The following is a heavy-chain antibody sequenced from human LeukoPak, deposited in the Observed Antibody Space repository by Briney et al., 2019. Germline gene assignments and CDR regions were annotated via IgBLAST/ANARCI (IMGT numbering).Heavy chain of an antibody. CDR1: GFTFSNAW. CDR3: TTEAYDYVWGSYRDIDY. CDR2: IKSKTDGGTT. Sequence: GGSLRLSCAASGFTFSNAWMSWVRQAPGKGLEWVGRIKSKTDGGTTDYAAPVKGRFTISGDDSKNTLYLQMNSLKTEDTAVYYCTTEAYDYVWGSYRDIDYWGQGTLVTVSS. V-gene: IGHV3-15*01. D-gene: IGHD3-16*02. J-gene: IGHJ4*02.